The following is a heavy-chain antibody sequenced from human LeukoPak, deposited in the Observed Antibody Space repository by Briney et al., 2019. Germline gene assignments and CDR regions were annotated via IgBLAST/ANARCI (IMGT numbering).Heavy chain of an antibody. CDR1: GSTFSSYA. CDR3: AKDRAAYYYDSSGYYHAFDI. V-gene: IGHV3-30-3*01. J-gene: IGHJ3*02. CDR2: ISYDGSNK. Sequence: GRSLRLSCAASGSTFSSYAMLWVRQAPGKGLEWVAVISYDGSNKYYADSVKGRFTISRDNSKNTLYLQMNSLRAEDTAVYYCAKDRAAYYYDSSGYYHAFDIWGQGTMVTVSS. D-gene: IGHD3-22*01.